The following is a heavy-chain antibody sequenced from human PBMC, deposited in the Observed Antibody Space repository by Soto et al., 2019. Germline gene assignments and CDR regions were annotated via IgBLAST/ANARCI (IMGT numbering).Heavy chain of an antibody. D-gene: IGHD3-3*01. Sequence: ASVKVSCKASGYTFTGSYMHWVRQAPGQGLEWMGWINPNSGGTNYAQKFQGWVTMTRDTSKNQFSLELTSVTAADTAVYYCARDQVDSWSQNNWFDPWGQGTLVTVSS. V-gene: IGHV1-2*04. CDR3: ARDQVDSWSQNNWFDP. CDR2: INPNSGGT. CDR1: GYTFTGSY. J-gene: IGHJ5*02.